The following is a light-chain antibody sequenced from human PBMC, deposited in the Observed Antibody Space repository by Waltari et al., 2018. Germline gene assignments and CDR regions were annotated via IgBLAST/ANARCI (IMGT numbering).Light chain of an antibody. Sequence: DIQMTQSPSSLSASVGDRVTITCRASQNINSYLNWYQQKPGKAPNLLIYAASSLQSGVPSRFSDSGSGTDFTLTISSLQPEDFATYYCQESFGSPPAFGQGTQVEIK. CDR1: QNINSY. J-gene: IGKJ1*01. V-gene: IGKV1-39*01. CDR2: AAS. CDR3: QESFGSPPA.